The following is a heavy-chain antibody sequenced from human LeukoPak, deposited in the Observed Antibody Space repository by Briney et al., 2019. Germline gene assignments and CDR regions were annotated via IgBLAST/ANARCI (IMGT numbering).Heavy chain of an antibody. Sequence: ASVKVSCKASGYTFTSCHMHWVRQAPGQGLEWMGIIKPSADSTTYAQKFQDRVTMTRDTSTSTVYMVLSSLRSEDTAVYYCARTPSGAGDYWGQGTLVTVSS. CDR2: IKPSADST. CDR3: ARTPSGAGDY. D-gene: IGHD1-26*01. CDR1: GYTFTSCH. J-gene: IGHJ4*02. V-gene: IGHV1-46*01.